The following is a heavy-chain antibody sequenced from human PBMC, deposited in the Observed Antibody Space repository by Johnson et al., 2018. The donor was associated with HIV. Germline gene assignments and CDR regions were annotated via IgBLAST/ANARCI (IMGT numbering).Heavy chain of an antibody. V-gene: IGHV3-66*01. CDR2: IYSGGSA. Sequence: VQLVESGGGVVRPGGSLRLSCEVSGFTVSSNYMSWVRQAPGKGLEWVSVIYSGGSAFYADSVKGSFIISRDNSKNTLYLQMNSLRVEDTAMYFCARRIIFCGGDCYSDGVDIWGQGTMVTVSS. CDR1: GFTVSSNY. D-gene: IGHD2-21*02. J-gene: IGHJ3*02. CDR3: ARRIIFCGGDCYSDGVDI.